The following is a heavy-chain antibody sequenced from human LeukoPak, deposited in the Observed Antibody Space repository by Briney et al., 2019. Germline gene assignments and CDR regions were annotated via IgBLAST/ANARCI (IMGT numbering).Heavy chain of an antibody. CDR3: ARRVKLLWFGELLWNWFDP. Sequence: PSETLSLTCSVSGDSITGYYWSWIRQPPGKGLEWIGEINHSGSTNYNPSLKSRVTISVDTSKNQFSLKLSSVTAADTAVYYCARRVKLLWFGELLWNWFDPWGQGTLVTVSS. J-gene: IGHJ5*02. CDR2: INHSGST. V-gene: IGHV4-34*01. D-gene: IGHD3-10*01. CDR1: GDSITGYY.